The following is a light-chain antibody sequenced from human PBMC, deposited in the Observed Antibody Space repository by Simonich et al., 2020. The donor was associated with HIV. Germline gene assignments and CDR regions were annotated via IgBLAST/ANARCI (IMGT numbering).Light chain of an antibody. V-gene: IGLV3-25*03. CDR3: QSAYSSGTYVV. J-gene: IGLJ2*01. Sequence: SYELTQPPSVSVSPGQTARITCSGDALPKQYAYWYPQKPGQAPVLVIYKDSERPSGIPERFSGSSSGKTVTLTISGVQAEDEADYYCQSAYSSGTYVVFGGGTKLTVL. CDR1: ALPKQY. CDR2: KDS.